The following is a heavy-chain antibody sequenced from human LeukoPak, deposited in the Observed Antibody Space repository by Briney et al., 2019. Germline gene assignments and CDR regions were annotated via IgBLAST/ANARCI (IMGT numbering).Heavy chain of an antibody. CDR1: GFTFSSYA. CDR2: ISGSGGST. D-gene: IGHD3-10*01. V-gene: IGHV3-23*01. Sequence: GGSLRLSCAASGFTFSSYAMSWVRQAPGKGLEWVSAISGSGGSTYYADSVKGRFTISRDNSKNTLYLQMNSLRAEDTALYYCAKDIASMVRGVIINYWGQGTLVTVSS. CDR3: AKDIASMVRGVIINY. J-gene: IGHJ4*02.